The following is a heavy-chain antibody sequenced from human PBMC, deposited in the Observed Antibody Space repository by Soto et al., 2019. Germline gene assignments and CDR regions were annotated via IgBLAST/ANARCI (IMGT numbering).Heavy chain of an antibody. V-gene: IGHV1-2*02. D-gene: IGHD6-13*01. CDR3: ARPPRQQYYYYGMDV. Sequence: ASVKVSCKASGYTFTGYYMHWVRQAPGQGLEWMGWINPNSGGTNYAQTFQGRVTMTRDTSISTAYMELSRLRSDDTAVYYCARPPRQQYYYYGMDVWGQGTTVTVSS. CDR2: INPNSGGT. J-gene: IGHJ6*02. CDR1: GYTFTGYY.